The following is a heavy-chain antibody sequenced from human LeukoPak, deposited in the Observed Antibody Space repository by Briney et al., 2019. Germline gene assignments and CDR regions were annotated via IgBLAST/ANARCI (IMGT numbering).Heavy chain of an antibody. Sequence: SETLSLTCAVYGGSFSGYYWSWIRQPPGKGLEWIGEINHSGSTNYNPSLKSRVTISVDTSKNRFSLKLSSVTAADTAVYYCARGSAPHWFDPWGQGTLVTVSS. CDR3: ARGSAPHWFDP. J-gene: IGHJ5*02. CDR2: INHSGST. V-gene: IGHV4-34*01. D-gene: IGHD6-13*01. CDR1: GGSFSGYY.